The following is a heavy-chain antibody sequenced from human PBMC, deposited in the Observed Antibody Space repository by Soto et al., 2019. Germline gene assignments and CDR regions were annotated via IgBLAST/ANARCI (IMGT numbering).Heavy chain of an antibody. CDR2: ISGNGGFT. Sequence: EVQLLESGGGLVQPGGSLRLSCAASGFSFSYSAMSWVRQAPGKGLECVSGISGNGGFTYYADSVKGRFIISRHNAKDTVDLQMNGLRADDTAVYYCVRETKNAFDVWGQGTVVTVSS. CDR3: VRETKNAFDV. CDR1: GFSFSYSA. V-gene: IGHV3-23*01. J-gene: IGHJ3*01.